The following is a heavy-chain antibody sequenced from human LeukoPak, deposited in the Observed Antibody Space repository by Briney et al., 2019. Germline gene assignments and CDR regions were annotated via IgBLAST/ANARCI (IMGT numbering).Heavy chain of an antibody. CDR1: GYSFTTNW. CDR2: IYPGDSDA. V-gene: IGHV5-51*01. J-gene: IGHJ5*02. D-gene: IGHD3-16*01. Sequence: GESLKISCKGSGYSFTTNWIGWVRQMPGKGLVWMGIIYPGDSDARYSPSFQGQVIISVDNSINTAYLQWTSLKASDTAMYYCARQITFGGIEFDPWGQGTLVTVSS. CDR3: ARQITFGGIEFDP.